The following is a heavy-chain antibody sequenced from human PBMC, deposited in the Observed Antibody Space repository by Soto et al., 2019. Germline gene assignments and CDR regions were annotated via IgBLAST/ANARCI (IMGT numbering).Heavy chain of an antibody. V-gene: IGHV4-39*01. CDR3: ARLKDRTGTTSYYFDY. D-gene: IGHD1-1*01. J-gene: IGHJ4*02. CDR1: GGSISSSSYY. CDR2: IYYSGST. Sequence: SETLSLTCTVSGGSISSSSYYWGWIRQPPGKGLEWIGSIYYSGSTYYNPSLKSRVTISVDTSKNQFSLKLSSVTAADTAVYYCARLKDRTGTTSYYFDYWGQGTLVTVSS.